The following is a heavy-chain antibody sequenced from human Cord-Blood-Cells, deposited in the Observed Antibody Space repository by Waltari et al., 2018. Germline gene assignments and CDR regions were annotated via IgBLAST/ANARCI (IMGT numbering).Heavy chain of an antibody. Sequence: QVQLQQWGAGLLKPSETLSLTCAVYGGSFSGYYWSWIRQPPGKGLEWIGEINHSGSTNYNPALKSRVTISVDTAKNQFSLKLSSVTAADTAVYYCARGQLWAAPDYWGQGTLVTVSS. V-gene: IGHV4-34*01. CDR3: ARGQLWAAPDY. J-gene: IGHJ4*02. CDR1: GGSFSGYY. D-gene: IGHD5-18*01. CDR2: INHSGST.